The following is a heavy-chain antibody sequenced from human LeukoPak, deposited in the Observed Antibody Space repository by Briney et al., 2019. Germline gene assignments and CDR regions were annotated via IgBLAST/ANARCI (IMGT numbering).Heavy chain of an antibody. Sequence: GGSLRLSCEVSVFTWSTNMMNWVRQAPGKGLEWLSYISSDSGAIYYADSVKGRFTISRDNAQKSLYLQMNSLTVEDTAVYYCVRNLAYWGQGALVTVSS. J-gene: IGHJ4*02. CDR1: VFTWSTNM. CDR2: ISSDSGAI. CDR3: VRNLAY. V-gene: IGHV3-48*01.